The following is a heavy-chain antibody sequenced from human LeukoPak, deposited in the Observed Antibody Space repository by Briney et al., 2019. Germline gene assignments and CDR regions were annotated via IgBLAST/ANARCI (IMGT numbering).Heavy chain of an antibody. D-gene: IGHD3-22*01. Sequence: PSETLSLTCTVSGGSISSSNYFWSWIRQPPGQELEWIASINYGGTTYYNPSLKSRVTISVDTSKNQYSLKLSSVTAADTAVYYCAREYDSSGYYDYWGQGTLVTVSS. V-gene: IGHV4-39*07. CDR1: GGSISSSNYF. J-gene: IGHJ4*02. CDR2: INYGGTT. CDR3: AREYDSSGYYDY.